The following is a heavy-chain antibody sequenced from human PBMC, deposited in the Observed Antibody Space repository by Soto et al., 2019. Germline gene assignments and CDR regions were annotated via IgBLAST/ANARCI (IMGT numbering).Heavy chain of an antibody. CDR3: AREAPPEDY. CDR2: IRAYNGNT. Sequence: QVQLLQSGAEVKKPGASVKVSCTASGYTFTSYAISWVRQAPGQGGEWMGWIRAYNGNTNSAQKLQGRVTMTTDTSTSTAYMELRSLRSDDTAVYFCAREAPPEDYCGQGTLVTVSS. J-gene: IGHJ4*02. V-gene: IGHV1-18*01. CDR1: GYTFTSYA.